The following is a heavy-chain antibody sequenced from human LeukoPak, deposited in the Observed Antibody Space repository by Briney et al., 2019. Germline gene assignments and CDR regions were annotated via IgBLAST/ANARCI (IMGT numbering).Heavy chain of an antibody. V-gene: IGHV1-2*02. CDR2: INPNSGGT. J-gene: IGHJ4*02. CDR1: GYTFTGYY. Sequence: ASVKVSCKASGYTFTGYYMHWVRQAPGQGLEWMGWINPNSGGTNYAQKFQGRVTMIRDTSISTAYMELSRLRSDDTAVYYCARDRGATYYCVEGSIDYWGQGTLVTVSS. D-gene: IGHD3-10*02. CDR3: ARDRGATYYCVEGSIDY.